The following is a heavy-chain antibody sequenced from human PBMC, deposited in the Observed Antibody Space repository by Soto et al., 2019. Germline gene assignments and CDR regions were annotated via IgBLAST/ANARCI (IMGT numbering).Heavy chain of an antibody. Sequence: SETLSLTXTVSGGSISSGGYYWSWIRQHPGKGLEWIGYIYYSGSTYYNPSLKSRVTISVDTSKNQFSLKLSSVTAADTAVYYCARGDFTVPRPSGFDPWGQGTLVTVSS. V-gene: IGHV4-31*02. CDR3: ARGDFTVPRPSGFDP. CDR2: IYYSGST. CDR1: GGSISSGGYY. J-gene: IGHJ5*02. D-gene: IGHD4-4*01.